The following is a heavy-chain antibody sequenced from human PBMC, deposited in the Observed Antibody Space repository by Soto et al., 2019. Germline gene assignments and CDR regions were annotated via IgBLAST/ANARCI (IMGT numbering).Heavy chain of an antibody. CDR3: ARVLYYDFWSGYRADFYGMDV. CDR1: GYTFTSYG. Sequence: QVQLVQSGAEVKKPGASVKVSCKASGYTFTSYGISWVRQAPGQGLEWMGWISAYNGNTNSAQKLQGRVTMTTDTATSIASMELRSRRSDDTAVYYCARVLYYDFWSGYRADFYGMDVWGQGTTVTVSS. CDR2: ISAYNGNT. J-gene: IGHJ6*02. D-gene: IGHD3-3*01. V-gene: IGHV1-18*01.